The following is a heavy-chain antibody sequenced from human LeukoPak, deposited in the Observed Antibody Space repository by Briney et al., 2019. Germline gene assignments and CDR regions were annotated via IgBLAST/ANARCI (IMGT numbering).Heavy chain of an antibody. CDR1: GYTFTGYY. CDR2: INPNSGGT. J-gene: IGHJ5*02. CDR3: ARARRIAAAGTGGAWFDP. D-gene: IGHD6-13*01. Sequence: ASVKVSCTASGYTFTGYYMHWVRQAPGQGLEWMGWINPNSGGTNYAQKFQGWVTMTRDMSISTAYMELSRLRSDDTAVYYCARARRIAAAGTGGAWFDPWGQGTLVTVSS. V-gene: IGHV1-2*04.